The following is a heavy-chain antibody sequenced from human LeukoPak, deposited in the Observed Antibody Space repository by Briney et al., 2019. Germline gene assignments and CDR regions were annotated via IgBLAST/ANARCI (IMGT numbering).Heavy chain of an antibody. J-gene: IGHJ6*02. D-gene: IGHD3-3*01. Sequence: GGSLRLSCAASGFTVSSNYMSWVRQAPGKGLEWVSVIYSGGSTYYADSVKGRFTISRDNAKNSLYLQMNSLRAEDTAVYYCARARAYYDFWSGYYDLYYGMDVWGQGTTVTVSS. CDR3: ARARAYYDFWSGYYDLYYGMDV. CDR1: GFTVSSNY. CDR2: IYSGGST. V-gene: IGHV3-53*01.